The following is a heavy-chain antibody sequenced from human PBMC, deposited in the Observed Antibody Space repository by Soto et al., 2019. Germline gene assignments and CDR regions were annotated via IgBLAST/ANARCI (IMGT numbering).Heavy chain of an antibody. V-gene: IGHV1-69*12. J-gene: IGHJ4*02. D-gene: IGHD3-10*01. CDR1: GSTFSRYG. Sequence: VQLVQSGAEVKKPGSSVKVSCKGSGSTFSRYGIAWVRQVPGQGLEWVGGITPLYRIENYAQKFQGRLTITADEYTSTAFMELSSLRSEDTAVYYCATDSRFGQFLFDYLGQGTLVTVSS. CDR3: ATDSRFGQFLFDY. CDR2: ITPLYRIE.